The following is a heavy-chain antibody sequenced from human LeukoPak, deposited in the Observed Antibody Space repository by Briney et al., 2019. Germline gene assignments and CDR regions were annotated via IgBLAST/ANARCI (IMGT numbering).Heavy chain of an antibody. J-gene: IGHJ3*02. CDR2: IRYDGSNK. D-gene: IGHD3-22*01. CDR3: AKEGGGYDSSGSDAFDI. V-gene: IGHV3-30*02. Sequence: GGSLRLSCAASGSSFSIYGMHWVRQAPGKGLEWVIFIRYDGSNKYYADSVKGRFTISRDNSKNTLYLQMNSLRAEDTAVYYCAKEGGGYDSSGSDAFDIWGQGTMVTVSS. CDR1: GSSFSIYG.